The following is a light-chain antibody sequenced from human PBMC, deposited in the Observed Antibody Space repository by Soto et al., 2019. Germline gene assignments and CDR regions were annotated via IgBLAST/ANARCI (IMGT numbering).Light chain of an antibody. Sequence: QSALTQPASVSGSPGQSITISCTGSSSDVGSYNYVSWYQQHPGKAPKFIIYEVSNRPSGVSDRFSGSKSGNTASLTISGLQADDEANYYCSSYTSSLTWVFGGGTKLTVL. J-gene: IGLJ3*02. CDR1: SSDVGSYNY. V-gene: IGLV2-14*01. CDR3: SSYTSSLTWV. CDR2: EVS.